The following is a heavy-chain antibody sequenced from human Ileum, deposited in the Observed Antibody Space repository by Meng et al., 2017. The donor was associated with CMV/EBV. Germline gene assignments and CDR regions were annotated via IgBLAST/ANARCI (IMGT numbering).Heavy chain of an antibody. CDR2: RYYMSKWNN. CDR3: ARGQFSALAF. D-gene: IGHD4-11*01. V-gene: IGHV6-1*01. CDR1: GDSVFNKNVA. Sequence: QVQHRRSGPRLVRPSQNLALTCAISGDSVFNKNVAWNWNRKSPSSGLEWLGRRYYMSKWNNDYAASVESRIIVNLDTFTNQLSLQLNSVTPDDTAVYYCARGQFSALAFWGQGTLVTVSS. J-gene: IGHJ4*02.